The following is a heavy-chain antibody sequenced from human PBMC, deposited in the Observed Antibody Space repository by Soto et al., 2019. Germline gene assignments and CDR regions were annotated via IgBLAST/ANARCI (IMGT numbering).Heavy chain of an antibody. Sequence: SGPTLVNPTQTLTLTCTFSGFSLSTGGMRVSWIRQPPGKALEWLARIDWDDDKFYNTSLKTRLTISKDSSKNQVVLTMTNMDPVDTATYYCARMLHCSGGTCPFDYWGQGALVTVSS. J-gene: IGHJ4*02. CDR2: IDWDDDK. CDR1: GFSLSTGGMR. D-gene: IGHD2-15*01. CDR3: ARMLHCSGGTCPFDY. V-gene: IGHV2-70*04.